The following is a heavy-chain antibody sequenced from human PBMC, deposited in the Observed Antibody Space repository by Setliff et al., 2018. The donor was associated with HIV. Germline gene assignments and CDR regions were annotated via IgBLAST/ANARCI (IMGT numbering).Heavy chain of an antibody. D-gene: IGHD6-13*01. V-gene: IGHV4-59*08. J-gene: IGHJ4*02. CDR1: GGSISSYY. CDR3: ARHVGISIGGTRGDFDC. Sequence: SETLSLTCTVSGGSISSYYWSWIRQPPGKGLEWIGYIYYSGSTNYNPSLKSRVAIFIDTSKNQFSLRLSSVTAADTAMYYCARHVGISIGGTRGDFDCWGQGTLVTVSS. CDR2: IYYSGST.